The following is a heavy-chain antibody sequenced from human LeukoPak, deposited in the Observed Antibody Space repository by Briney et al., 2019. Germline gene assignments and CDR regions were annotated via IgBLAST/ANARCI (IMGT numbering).Heavy chain of an antibody. V-gene: IGHV3-9*01. D-gene: IGHD3-10*01. Sequence: GGSLRLSCAASGFTFDDYAMHWVRQAPGKGLEWVSGISWNSGSIGYADSMKGRFTISRDNAKNSLYLQMNSLRAEDTALYYCAKGNYYGSGFFDYWGQGTLVTVSS. CDR2: ISWNSGSI. J-gene: IGHJ4*02. CDR3: AKGNYYGSGFFDY. CDR1: GFTFDDYA.